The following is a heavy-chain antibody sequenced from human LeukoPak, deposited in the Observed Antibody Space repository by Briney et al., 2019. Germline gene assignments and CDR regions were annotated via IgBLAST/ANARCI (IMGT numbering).Heavy chain of an antibody. CDR1: GFTFRDLY. D-gene: IGHD3-16*01. CDR3: VRTARGGDY. Sequence: PGGSLRLSCTASGFTFRDLYMSWIRQAPGKGLEFVSYISPSGSDIIYADPVKGRFTISRDNAENSVFLQMNNLRGEDTAVYHCVRTARGGDYWGQGTLVTVSS. CDR2: ISPSGSDI. V-gene: IGHV3-11*01. J-gene: IGHJ4*02.